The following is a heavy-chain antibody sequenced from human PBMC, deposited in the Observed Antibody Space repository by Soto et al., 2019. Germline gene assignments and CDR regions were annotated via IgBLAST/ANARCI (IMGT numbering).Heavy chain of an antibody. V-gene: IGHV1-18*04. D-gene: IGHD2-21*02. J-gene: IGHJ3*02. CDR1: GYTFTAYG. CDR2: IATHDGSS. Sequence: QVQLLQSGPEVKRPGASVKVSCQASGYTFTAYGLNWVRRAQGRGLEWMGRIATHDGSSVSAQRLQGRLTLTRDSFTSTAYMELGGLTSDDTGLYYCARAFVVVTSATVAFDIWGQGTLVAVSS. CDR3: ARAFVVVTSATVAFDI.